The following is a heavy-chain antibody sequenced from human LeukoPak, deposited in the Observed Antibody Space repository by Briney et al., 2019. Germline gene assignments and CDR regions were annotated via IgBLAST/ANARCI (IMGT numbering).Heavy chain of an antibody. Sequence: SETLSLTCTVSGGSISSYYWSWIRQPPGKGLEWIGYIYYSGSTNYNPSLKSRVTISVDTSKNQFSLKLSSVTAADTAVYYCARGVEMATIISPGWYFDLWGRGTLVTVSS. D-gene: IGHD5-24*01. V-gene: IGHV4-59*01. CDR3: ARGVEMATIISPGWYFDL. CDR1: GGSISSYY. J-gene: IGHJ2*01. CDR2: IYYSGST.